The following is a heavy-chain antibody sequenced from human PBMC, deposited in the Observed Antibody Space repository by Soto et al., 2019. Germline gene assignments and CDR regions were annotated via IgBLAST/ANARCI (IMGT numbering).Heavy chain of an antibody. CDR2: IYYSGST. Sequence: SETLSLTCTVSGGSISSYYWSWIRQPPGKGLEWIGYIYYSGSTNYNPSLKSRVTISVDTSTSTVHMELSSLRSEDTAVYYCTRTLTPNPAEYFQHWGQGTLVTVSS. CDR1: GGSISSYY. D-gene: IGHD1-7*01. V-gene: IGHV4-59*03. CDR3: TRTLTPNPAEYFQH. J-gene: IGHJ1*01.